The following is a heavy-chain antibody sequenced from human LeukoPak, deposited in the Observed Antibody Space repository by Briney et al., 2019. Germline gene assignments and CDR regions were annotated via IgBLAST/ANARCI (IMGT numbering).Heavy chain of an antibody. V-gene: IGHV3-30*03. J-gene: IGHJ5*02. Sequence: RSLRLSCAASGFTFSSYGMHWVRQAPGKGLEWVAVISYDGSNKYYADSVKGRFTISRDNSKNTLYLQMNSLRAEDTAVYYCARFRGEYHWGQGTLVTVSS. D-gene: IGHD3-10*01. CDR3: ARFRGEYH. CDR2: ISYDGSNK. CDR1: GFTFSSYG.